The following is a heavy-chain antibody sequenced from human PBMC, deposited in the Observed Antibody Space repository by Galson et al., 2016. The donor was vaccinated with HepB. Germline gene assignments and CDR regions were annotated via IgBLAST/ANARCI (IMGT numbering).Heavy chain of an antibody. J-gene: IGHJ4*02. V-gene: IGHV3-30-3*01. CDR3: ARVRDGNNWRVQPFDY. D-gene: IGHD5-24*01. CDR1: GIIFRSND. Sequence: SLRLSCAASGIIFRSNDMHWVRQAPGKGLEWVAAISYDGTDKYYADSVKGRFTISRDNSKNTLFLQMNSLRAEDTAVYYCARVRDGNNWRVQPFDYWGQGTLVTVSS. CDR2: ISYDGTDK.